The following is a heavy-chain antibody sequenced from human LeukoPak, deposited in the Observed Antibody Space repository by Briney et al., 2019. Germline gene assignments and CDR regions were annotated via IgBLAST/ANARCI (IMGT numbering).Heavy chain of an antibody. V-gene: IGHV3-48*03. J-gene: IGHJ4*02. CDR3: ARFPRITMMPFDY. CDR2: ISSSGSTI. CDR1: GFTFSSYE. Sequence: GGSLRLSCAASGFTFSSYEMNWVRQAPGKGLEWVSYISSSGSTIYYADSVKGRFTISRDNAKNSLYLQMTSLRAEDTAVYYCARFPRITMMPFDYWGQGALVTVSS. D-gene: IGHD3-22*01.